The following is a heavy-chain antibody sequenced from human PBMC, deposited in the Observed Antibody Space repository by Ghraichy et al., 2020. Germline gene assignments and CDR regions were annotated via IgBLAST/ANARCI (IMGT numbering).Heavy chain of an antibody. J-gene: IGHJ5*02. V-gene: IGHV3-23*01. CDR2: ITNSGGAT. CDR3: VKHIAGAVRYFDP. D-gene: IGHD1-26*01. Sequence: GESQNISCAASGFTFSSYAMSWVRQAPGKGLGWVSSITNSGGATDYADSVKGRFTISRDNSKNTLYLQMNSLRVEDTAVYYCVKHIAGAVRYFDPWGQGTLVTVSS. CDR1: GFTFSSYA.